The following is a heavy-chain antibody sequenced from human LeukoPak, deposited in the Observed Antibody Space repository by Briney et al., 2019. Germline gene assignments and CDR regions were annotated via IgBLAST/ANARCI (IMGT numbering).Heavy chain of an antibody. CDR2: INWSGGST. CDR3: ARDPPLVRSSSADFDY. CDR1: GFTFDDYG. V-gene: IGHV3-20*04. D-gene: IGHD6-6*01. J-gene: IGHJ4*02. Sequence: GGSLRLSCTASGFTFDDYGMSWVRQVPGKGLEWVSGINWSGGSTLYADSVKGRFTISRDNAKNSLYVEMNSLRAEDTAVYYCARDPPLVRSSSADFDYWGQGTLVTVSS.